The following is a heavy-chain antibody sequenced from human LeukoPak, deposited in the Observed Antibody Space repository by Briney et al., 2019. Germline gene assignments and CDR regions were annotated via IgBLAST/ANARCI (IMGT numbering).Heavy chain of an antibody. CDR2: FKKEGEGGTE. V-gene: IGHV3-15*01. CDR1: GLTFKHAC. D-gene: IGHD3-9*01. CDR3: TAERYFDSVTGYSPFDS. Sequence: PGRSLRLSCAASGLTFKHACESWVRHAPAKGLEWGVHFKKEGEGGTEDYAGHVKGRFNISRKDSKTTVYLQMNILKTEDTAVYYCTAERYFDSVTGYSPFDSWGQGTVVTVSS. J-gene: IGHJ4*02.